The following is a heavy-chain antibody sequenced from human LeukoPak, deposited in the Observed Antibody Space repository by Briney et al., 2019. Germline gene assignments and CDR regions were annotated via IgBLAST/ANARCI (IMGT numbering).Heavy chain of an antibody. V-gene: IGHV4-59*11. CDR1: GGTISRHY. J-gene: IGHJ3*02. CDR2: TDYSGST. Sequence: PSETLSLTCTVSGGTISRHYWSWIRQPPGKGLEWIAYTDYSGSTNYNPPLKSRLTISLDASNNQFSLKLSSVTAADTALYYCARDRRRDRLHAFDIWGQGTMVTVSS. CDR3: ARDRRRDRLHAFDI. D-gene: IGHD1-26*01.